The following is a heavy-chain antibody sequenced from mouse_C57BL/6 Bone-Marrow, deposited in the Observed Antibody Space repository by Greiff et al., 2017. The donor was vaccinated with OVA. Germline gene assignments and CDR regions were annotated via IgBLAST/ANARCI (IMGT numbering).Heavy chain of an antibody. V-gene: IGHV5-6*02. Sequence: EVKLMESGGDLVKPGGSLKLSCAASGFTFSSYGMSWVRQTPDKGLEWVGTISSGGSYTYYPDSVKGRFTISRDNDKNTLYLQISSLKSEDTAMYYCARRRAYYSNYDYAMDYWGQGTSVTVSS. CDR2: ISSGGSYT. CDR3: ARRRAYYSNYDYAMDY. J-gene: IGHJ4*01. CDR1: GFTFSSYG. D-gene: IGHD2-5*01.